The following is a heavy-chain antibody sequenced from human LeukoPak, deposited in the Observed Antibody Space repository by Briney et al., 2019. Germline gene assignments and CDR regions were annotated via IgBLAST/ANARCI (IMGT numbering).Heavy chain of an antibody. CDR2: MNPNSGDA. J-gene: IGHJ4*02. CDR3: ARRGSSVGGSYYSFDY. D-gene: IGHD1-26*01. V-gene: IGHV1-8*01. CDR1: GYTFTNYD. Sequence: ASVKVSCKASGYTFTNYDINWVRQATGQGLEWMGWMNPNSGDADYAEKFKGRVTMTRDTSISTAYMELSRLRSEDTAVYYCARRGSSVGGSYYSFDYWGQGTLVTVSS.